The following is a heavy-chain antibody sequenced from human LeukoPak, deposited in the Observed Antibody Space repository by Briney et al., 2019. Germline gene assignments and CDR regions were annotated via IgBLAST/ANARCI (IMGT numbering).Heavy chain of an antibody. J-gene: IGHJ5*02. CDR2: ICHSGST. Sequence: SETLSLTCAVSGGSISSGGYSWSWIRQPPGKGLEWIGYICHSGSTYYNPSLKSRVTISVDRSKNQFSLKLSSVTAADTAVYYCARRDVSWFDPWGQGTLVTVSS. CDR1: GGSISSGGYS. D-gene: IGHD2-21*01. CDR3: ARRDVSWFDP. V-gene: IGHV4-30-2*01.